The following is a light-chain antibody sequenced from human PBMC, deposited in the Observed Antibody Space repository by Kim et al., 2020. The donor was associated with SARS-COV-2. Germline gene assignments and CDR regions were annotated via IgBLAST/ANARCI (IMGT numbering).Light chain of an antibody. CDR3: TSYTSTITWV. CDR2: GVS. J-gene: IGLJ3*02. V-gene: IGLV2-14*03. Sequence: QSALTQPASVSGSPGQSITISCTGTSSDIGGYNFVSWFQQHPDTAPKLMIYGVSKRPSGVSSRFSGSKSGKTASLTISGLQAEDEADYYCTSYTSTITWVFGGGTQLTVL. CDR1: SSDIGGYNF.